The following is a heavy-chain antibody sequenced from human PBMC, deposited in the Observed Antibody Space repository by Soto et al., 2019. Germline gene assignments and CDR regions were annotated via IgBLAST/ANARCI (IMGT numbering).Heavy chain of an antibody. CDR2: ISNSGIS. V-gene: IGHV4-61*01. CDR1: GDSVTSVNYF. CDR3: ERGEANSSYAYHFDT. J-gene: IGHJ4*02. Sequence: PSETLSLTCAVSGDSVTSVNYFWTWIRQPPGGGLEWIGYISNSGISKYNPSLKSRVAMSQDTSKNQFSLNLHSVTAADTAVYFCERGEANSSYAYHFDTWGQGALVTVSS. D-gene: IGHD1-26*01.